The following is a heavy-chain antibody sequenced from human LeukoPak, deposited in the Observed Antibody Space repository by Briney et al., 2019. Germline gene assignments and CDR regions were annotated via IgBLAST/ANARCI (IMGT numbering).Heavy chain of an antibody. CDR3: TTENSSGWYYFDY. J-gene: IGHJ4*02. D-gene: IGHD6-19*01. CDR1: GFTFSNAW. V-gene: IGHV3-15*01. Sequence: PGGSLRLSCAASGFTFSNAWMSWARQAPGKGLEWVGRIKSKTDGGTTDYAAPVKGRFTISRDDSKNTLYLQMNSLKTEDTAVYYCTTENSSGWYYFDYWGQGTLVTVSS. CDR2: IKSKTDGGTT.